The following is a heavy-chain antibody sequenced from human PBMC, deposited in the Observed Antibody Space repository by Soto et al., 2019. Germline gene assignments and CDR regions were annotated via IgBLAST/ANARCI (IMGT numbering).Heavy chain of an antibody. Sequence: ASVKVSFKASGYTFTVYYMHWVRQAPGQGLEWMGWINPNSGCTNYAQKFQGWVTMTRDTSISTAYMELSRLRSDDTAVYYCARDCGYGDYYFDYGGQGTLVTVSS. CDR3: ARDCGYGDYYFDY. J-gene: IGHJ4*02. D-gene: IGHD4-17*01. CDR1: GYTFTVYY. CDR2: INPNSGCT. V-gene: IGHV1-2*04.